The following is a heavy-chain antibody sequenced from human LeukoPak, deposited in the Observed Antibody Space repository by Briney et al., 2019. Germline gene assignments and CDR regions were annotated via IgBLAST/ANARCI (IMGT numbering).Heavy chain of an antibody. CDR2: MNPNSGNT. CDR3: ARWSGSTEGFDY. D-gene: IGHD2-15*01. Sequence: ASVKVSCKASGYTFTSYDINWVRQATGQGLEWMGWMNPNSGNTGYAQKFQGRVTMTRNTSISTAYMELSSLRSEDTAAYYCARWSGSTEGFDYWGQGTLVTVSS. V-gene: IGHV1-8*01. CDR1: GYTFTSYD. J-gene: IGHJ4*02.